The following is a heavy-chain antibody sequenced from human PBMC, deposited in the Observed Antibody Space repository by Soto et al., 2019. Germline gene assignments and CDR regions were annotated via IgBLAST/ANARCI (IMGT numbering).Heavy chain of an antibody. CDR3: ARGVTDFGPISRYWFDP. Sequence: SETLSLTCTVSGGSISTGDYSWSWVRQSPGKGLEWIGHIYNSGITYYNPSLKSRVMISVDTSRNQFSLKLNSLTAADRAVYFCARGVTDFGPISRYWFDPWSQGTLVTVSA. J-gene: IGHJ5*02. D-gene: IGHD3-3*01. CDR1: GGSISTGDYS. CDR2: IYNSGIT. V-gene: IGHV4-30-4*01.